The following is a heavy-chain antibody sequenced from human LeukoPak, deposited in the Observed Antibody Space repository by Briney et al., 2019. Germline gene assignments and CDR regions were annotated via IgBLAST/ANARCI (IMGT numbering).Heavy chain of an antibody. CDR2: INHSGST. V-gene: IGHV4-39*07. D-gene: IGHD3-3*01. J-gene: IGHJ6*03. CDR1: GGSISSGSYY. Sequence: SETLSLTCTVSGGSISSGSYYWSWIRQPPGKGLEWIGEINHSGSTNYNPSLKSRVTISVDTSKNQFSLKLSSVTAADTAVYYCARLRKSTIFGVVMTKHYYYYYMDVWGKGTTVTVSS. CDR3: ARLRKSTIFGVVMTKHYYYYYMDV.